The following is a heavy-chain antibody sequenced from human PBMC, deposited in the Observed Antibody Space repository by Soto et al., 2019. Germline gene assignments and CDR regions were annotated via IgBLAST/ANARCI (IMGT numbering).Heavy chain of an antibody. Sequence: SETLSLTCTVSGGSISSYYWNWIRQPPGKGLEWIGCIYYSGSTNYNPSLKSRVTISLDTSKNQFSLKLSSVTAADTAVYYCAREGWSGHDPYWFDPWGQGTLVTVSS. CDR3: AREGWSGHDPYWFDP. CDR2: IYYSGST. CDR1: GGSISSYY. V-gene: IGHV4-59*01. D-gene: IGHD5-12*01. J-gene: IGHJ5*02.